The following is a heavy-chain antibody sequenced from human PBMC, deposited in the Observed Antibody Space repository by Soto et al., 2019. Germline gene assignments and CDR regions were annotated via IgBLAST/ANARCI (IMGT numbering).Heavy chain of an antibody. V-gene: IGHV3-30*18. Sequence: GGSLRLSCAASGFTFSSYGMHWVRQAPGKGLEWVAVISYDGGNKYYADSVKGRFTISRDNSKNTLYLQMNSLRAEDTAVYYCANLVATNYYYGMDVWGQGTTVTVS. CDR2: ISYDGGNK. CDR3: ANLVATNYYYGMDV. D-gene: IGHD2-15*01. CDR1: GFTFSSYG. J-gene: IGHJ6*02.